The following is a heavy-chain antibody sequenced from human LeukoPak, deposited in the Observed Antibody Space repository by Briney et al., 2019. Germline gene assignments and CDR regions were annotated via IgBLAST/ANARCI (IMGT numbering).Heavy chain of an antibody. CDR2: IYYSGST. CDR1: GGSISSGGYY. V-gene: IGHV4-31*03. Sequence: SETLSLTCTVSGGSISSGGYYWSWIRQHPGKGLEWIGYIYYSGSTHYNPSLKSRVTMSVDTSKNQFSLKLSSVTAADTAVYYRARGRGYYDSSGCDYWGQGTLVTVSS. J-gene: IGHJ4*02. CDR3: ARGRGYYDSSGCDY. D-gene: IGHD3-22*01.